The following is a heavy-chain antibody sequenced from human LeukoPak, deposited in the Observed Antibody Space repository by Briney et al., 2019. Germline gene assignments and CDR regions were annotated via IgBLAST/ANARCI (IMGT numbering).Heavy chain of an antibody. V-gene: IGHV3-74*01. D-gene: IGHD6-19*01. J-gene: IGHJ3*02. CDR3: ARDQGFGWEGAFDI. CDR2: IISDASST. CDR1: GFTFSNYW. Sequence: GGSLRLSCAASGFTFSNYWMHWVRQAPGKGLVWVSRIISDASSTLYADSVKGRFTISRDSAKNTLYLQMNSLRAEDTAVYYCARDQGFGWEGAFDIWGQGTMVTVSS.